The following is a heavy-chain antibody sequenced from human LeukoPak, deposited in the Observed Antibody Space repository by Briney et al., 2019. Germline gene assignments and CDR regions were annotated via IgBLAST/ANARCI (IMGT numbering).Heavy chain of an antibody. CDR1: GFTINDYY. V-gene: IGHV1-2*02. Sequence: GASVKVSCKASGFTINDYYIHWVRQAPGQGLEWRGWINPNTGDTNFAQKFQGRVAMARDTSLSTAYMDLSRLTSDDTAVYYCARDWPGISLHFDLWGRGTLITVSS. CDR3: ARDWPGISLHFDL. J-gene: IGHJ2*01. D-gene: IGHD2-15*01. CDR2: INPNTGDT.